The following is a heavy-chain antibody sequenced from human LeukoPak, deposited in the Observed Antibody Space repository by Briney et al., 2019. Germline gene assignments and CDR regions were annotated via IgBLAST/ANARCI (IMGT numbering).Heavy chain of an antibody. CDR2: INPNSGGT. D-gene: IGHD1-26*01. CDR3: ARDPEGATFDY. J-gene: IGHJ4*02. CDR1: GYTFTGYY. Sequence: ASVNVSCKASGYTFTGYYMHWVRQAPGQGLEWMGWINPNSGGTNYAQKLQGRVTMTTDTSTSTAYMELRSLRSDDTAVYYCARDPEGATFDYWGQGTLVTVSS. V-gene: IGHV1-2*02.